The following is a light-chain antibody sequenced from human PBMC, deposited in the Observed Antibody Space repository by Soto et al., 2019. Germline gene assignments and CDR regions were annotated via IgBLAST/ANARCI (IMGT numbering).Light chain of an antibody. CDR3: SSYTSSNSVV. CDR1: SGVVGGYNY. CDR2: DVT. Sequence: QSALTQPASVSGSPGQSITISCTGTSGVVGGYNYVSWYQQHPGKAPKLMIYDVTNRPSGVSNRFSGSKSGNTASLTISGLQAEDEADYYCSSYTSSNSVVFGGGTKLTVL. J-gene: IGLJ2*01. V-gene: IGLV2-14*01.